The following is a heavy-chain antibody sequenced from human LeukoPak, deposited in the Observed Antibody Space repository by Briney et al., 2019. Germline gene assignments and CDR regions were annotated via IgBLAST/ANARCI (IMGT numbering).Heavy chain of an antibody. CDR3: SRKADMVA. V-gene: IGHV3-7*01. CDR1: GFTFSSYW. J-gene: IGHJ6*03. Sequence: GGSLRLSCAASGFTFSSYWMSWVRQTPGKGLEWVANIKQDGSEKYYVDSVKGRFTISRDNTKNSLYLQMDSLRVEDTATYYCSRKADMVAWGKGTTVTVSS. CDR2: IKQDGSEK.